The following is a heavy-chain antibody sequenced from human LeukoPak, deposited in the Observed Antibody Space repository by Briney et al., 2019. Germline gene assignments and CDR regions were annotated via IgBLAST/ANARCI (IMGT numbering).Heavy chain of an antibody. J-gene: IGHJ4*02. CDR2: LKSDGSST. CDR1: GFTFSSYW. CDR3: ASELRLGY. V-gene: IGHV3-74*01. Sequence: GGSLRLSCAASGFTFSSYWMLWVRQVPGKGLMWVSGLKSDGSSTSYADSVKGRFTSTRDNAKNTLYLQMNSLRAEDTAVYYCASELRLGYWGQGTLVTVSS. D-gene: IGHD1-26*01.